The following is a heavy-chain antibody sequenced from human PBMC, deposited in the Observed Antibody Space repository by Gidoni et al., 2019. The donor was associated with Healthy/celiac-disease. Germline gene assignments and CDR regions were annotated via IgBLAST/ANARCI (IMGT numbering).Heavy chain of an antibody. CDR2: IYSGGST. Sequence: EVQLVESGGGLVQPGGSLRLSCAASGFTVSSNYMSWVRQAPGKGLEWVSVIYSGGSTYYEDSVKGRFTISRENSKNTLYLKMNSLRAEDTAVYYCARDLDGSGSDYWGQGTLVTVSS. CDR3: ARDLDGSGSDY. CDR1: GFTVSSNY. D-gene: IGHD3-10*01. V-gene: IGHV3-66*01. J-gene: IGHJ4*02.